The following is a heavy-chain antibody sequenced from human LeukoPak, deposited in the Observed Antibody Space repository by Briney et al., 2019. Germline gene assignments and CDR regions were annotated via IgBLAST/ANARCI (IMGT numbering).Heavy chain of an antibody. J-gene: IGHJ3*02. CDR1: GGSISSGGFS. Sequence: SETLPLTCGVSGGSISSGGFSWSWIRQPPGKGLEWIGYIYHSGSTYYNPSLKSRVTISVDTSKNQFSLKLSSVTAADTAVYYCARHLSWYNAFDIWGQGTMVTVSS. CDR2: IYHSGST. D-gene: IGHD6-13*01. V-gene: IGHV4-30-2*03. CDR3: ARHLSWYNAFDI.